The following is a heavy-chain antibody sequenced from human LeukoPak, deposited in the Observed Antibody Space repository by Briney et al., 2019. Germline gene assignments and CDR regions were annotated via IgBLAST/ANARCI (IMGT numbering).Heavy chain of an antibody. CDR3: ARDFTGGRDI. D-gene: IGHD5-24*01. J-gene: IGHJ4*02. V-gene: IGHV3-33*01. CDR2: VWFDGSNK. CDR1: GFNFSHYG. Sequence: GGSLRLSCAASGFNFSHYGMHWVRQAPGKGLEWVAVVWFDGSNKQYANSVKGRFTISKDNSKNTLYLQMNSLRAEDTAVYYCARDFTGGRDIWGQGTLVTVSS.